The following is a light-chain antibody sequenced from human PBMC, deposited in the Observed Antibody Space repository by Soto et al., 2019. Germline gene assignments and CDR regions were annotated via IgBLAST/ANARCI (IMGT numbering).Light chain of an antibody. Sequence: EIVMTQSPATLSVSPGEGATLSCRASQSVSSNLAWYQQKPGQAPRLLIFGASTRATGIPARFSGSGSGAEFSLIISALQTADFAIYYCQQYSNWPLTFGGGTKVGTK. CDR1: QSVSSN. V-gene: IGKV3-15*01. J-gene: IGKJ4*01. CDR3: QQYSNWPLT. CDR2: GAS.